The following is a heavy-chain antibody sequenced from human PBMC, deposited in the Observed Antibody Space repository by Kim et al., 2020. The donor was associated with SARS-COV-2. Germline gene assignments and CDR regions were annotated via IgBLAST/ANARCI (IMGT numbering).Heavy chain of an antibody. CDR3: ARSSHYRFDC. V-gene: IGHV3-48*02. J-gene: IGHJ4*02. CDR1: GFTFTSYR. Sequence: GGSLRLSCAASGFTFTSYRMNWVRQAPGKGQEWVSYITISSNGIYYADSVKGRFTMSRDNAKNSVYLQMNSLRDEDTAVYYCARSSHYRFDCWGQGTLVTVSS. D-gene: IGHD4-4*01. CDR2: ITISSNGI.